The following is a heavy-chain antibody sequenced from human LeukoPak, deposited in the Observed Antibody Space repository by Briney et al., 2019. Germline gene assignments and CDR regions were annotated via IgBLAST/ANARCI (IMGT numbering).Heavy chain of an antibody. D-gene: IGHD3-10*01. V-gene: IGHV3-30*02. Sequence: GGSLRLSCVTSGLTFSGYDMAWVRQAPGKGLEWVSFIRYDGSREFYADSVKGRFTISRDNSKDTLYLQMNSLRPEDTAVYYCVGDFDYWGQGTLVTVSS. CDR2: IRYDGSRE. CDR1: GLTFSGYD. J-gene: IGHJ4*02. CDR3: VGDFDY.